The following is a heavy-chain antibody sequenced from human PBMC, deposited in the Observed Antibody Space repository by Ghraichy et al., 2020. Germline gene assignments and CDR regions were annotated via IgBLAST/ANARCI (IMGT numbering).Heavy chain of an antibody. CDR1: GFTFGFYS. D-gene: IGHD2-8*02. J-gene: IGHJ6*02. Sequence: GGSLRLSCAASGFTFGFYSMYWVRQAPGKGLEWVSSIRSYSDYIYYADSVRGRFTVSRDNAKNSLFLQLDGLRVEDTAVYYCARGDFCSGGVCRGLDVWGQGTTVTVSS. V-gene: IGHV3-21*01. CDR2: IRSYSDYI. CDR3: ARGDFCSGGVCRGLDV.